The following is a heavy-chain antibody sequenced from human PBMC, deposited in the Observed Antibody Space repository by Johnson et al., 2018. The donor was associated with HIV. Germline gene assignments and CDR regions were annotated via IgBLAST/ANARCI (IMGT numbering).Heavy chain of an antibody. Sequence: QVQLVESGGDVVQPGRSLRLSCAASGFTFSTYTMHWVRQAPGKGLEWVAVISFDENNKVYADSVKGRFTISRDNSKNTLFLHMNSLRTEDTAIYYCARGRSSTRPSDLGSGAFDIWGQGTMVTVSS. D-gene: IGHD2-2*01. CDR3: ARGRSSTRPSDLGSGAFDI. CDR2: ISFDENNK. V-gene: IGHV3-30-3*01. CDR1: GFTFSTYT. J-gene: IGHJ3*02.